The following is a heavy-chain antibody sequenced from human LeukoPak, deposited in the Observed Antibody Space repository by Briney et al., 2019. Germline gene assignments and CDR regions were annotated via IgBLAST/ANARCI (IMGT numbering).Heavy chain of an antibody. CDR2: ISSSGSTI. J-gene: IGHJ4*02. D-gene: IGHD3-16*02. V-gene: IGHV3-48*03. CDR3: ARDATYYDYVWGSYRPGIFDY. Sequence: GGSLRLSCAASGFTFSSYEMNWVRQAPGKGLELVSYISSSGSTIYYADSVKGRFTISRDNAKNSLYLQMNSLRAEDTAVYYCARDATYYDYVWGSYRPGIFDYWGQGTLVTVSS. CDR1: GFTFSSYE.